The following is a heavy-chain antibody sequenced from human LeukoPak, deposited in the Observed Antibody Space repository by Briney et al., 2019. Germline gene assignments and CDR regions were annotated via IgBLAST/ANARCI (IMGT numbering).Heavy chain of an antibody. D-gene: IGHD1-20*01. CDR2: INPNSGGT. CDR1: GYTFTGYY. Sequence: VASVKVSCKASGYTFTGYYMHWVRQAPGQGLEWMGWINPNSGGTNYAQKFQGRVTMTRDTSISTAYMELSRLRSDDAAVYYCARDRPYNWNVDAFDIWGQGTMVTVSS. CDR3: ARDRPYNWNVDAFDI. V-gene: IGHV1-2*02. J-gene: IGHJ3*02.